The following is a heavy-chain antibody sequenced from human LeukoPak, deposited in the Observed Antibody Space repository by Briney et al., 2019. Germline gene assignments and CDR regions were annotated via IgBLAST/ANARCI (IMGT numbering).Heavy chain of an antibody. CDR1: GASLSRDTYL. Sequence: SETLSLTCTVSGASLSRDTYLWGWIRQSPEKGLEWIGSIDSSGTTHYNSSLKSRVDISVDTSRNQVSLNLTSVTSADTAVYYCARHGYIQFWLYWGQGTQVIVSS. CDR2: IDSSGTT. CDR3: ARHGYIQFWLY. D-gene: IGHD5-18*01. V-gene: IGHV4-39*01. J-gene: IGHJ4*02.